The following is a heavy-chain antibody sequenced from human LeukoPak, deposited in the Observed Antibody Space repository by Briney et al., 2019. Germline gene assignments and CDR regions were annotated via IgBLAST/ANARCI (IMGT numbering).Heavy chain of an antibody. Sequence: SVKVSCKASGGTFKNYAVSWVRQAPGQGLEWVGGIIPIFGTTNYTQQFRGRVTITAEESTSTVYLELSSLRSDDTAVYYCARDYRTGRCFDYWGQGTLVTVSS. CDR1: GGTFKNYA. CDR2: IIPIFGTT. J-gene: IGHJ4*02. V-gene: IGHV1-69*13. CDR3: ARDYRTGRCFDY. D-gene: IGHD2-8*02.